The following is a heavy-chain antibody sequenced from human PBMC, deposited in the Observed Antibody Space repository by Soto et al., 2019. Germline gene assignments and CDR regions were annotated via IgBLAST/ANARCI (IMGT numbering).Heavy chain of an antibody. CDR1: GGSFSGYY. CDR2: INHSGST. J-gene: IGHJ6*02. Sequence: SETLSLTCAVYGGSFSGYYWSWIRQPPGKGLEWIGEINHSGSTNYNPSLKSRVTISVDTSKNQFSLKLSSVTAADTAVYYCAGFRGGLTTVVTPPEMKYGMDVWGQGTTVTGSS. CDR3: AGFRGGLTTVVTPPEMKYGMDV. D-gene: IGHD4-17*01. V-gene: IGHV4-34*01.